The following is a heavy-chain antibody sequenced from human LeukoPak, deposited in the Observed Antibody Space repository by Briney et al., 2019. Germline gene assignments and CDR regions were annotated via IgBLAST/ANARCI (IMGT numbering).Heavy chain of an antibody. CDR3: ARDPGPPYIVVVVAASNWFDP. Sequence: GASVKVSCKASGYTFTGYYMHWVRQAPGQGLEWMGRINPNSGGTNYAQKLQGRVTMTRDTSISTAYMELSRLRSDDTAVYYCARDPGPPYIVVVVAASNWFDPWGQGTLVTVSS. D-gene: IGHD2-15*01. CDR1: GYTFTGYY. J-gene: IGHJ5*02. V-gene: IGHV1-2*06. CDR2: INPNSGGT.